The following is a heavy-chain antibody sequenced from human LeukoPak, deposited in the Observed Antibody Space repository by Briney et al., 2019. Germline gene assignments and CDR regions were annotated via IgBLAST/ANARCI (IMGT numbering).Heavy chain of an antibody. D-gene: IGHD3-22*01. CDR2: FEPADGET. J-gene: IGHJ4*02. Sequence: APVKVSCTSSGYTLRAFCMRWVRQAPGKGLEWMGGFEPADGETIYAQKFQGRVTMTDDTSTNTAYVEMSSLRSEDTAVYYCLTLPSYYNVGTGCYTYDFWGQGTLVTVSS. CDR3: LTLPSYYNVGTGCYTYDF. V-gene: IGHV1-24*01. CDR1: GYTLRAFC.